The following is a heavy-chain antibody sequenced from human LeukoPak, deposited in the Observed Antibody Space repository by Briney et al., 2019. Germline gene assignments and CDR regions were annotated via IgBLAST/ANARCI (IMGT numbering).Heavy chain of an antibody. CDR2: IIPIFGTA. CDR1: GGTFSSYA. D-gene: IGHD3-10*01. V-gene: IGHV1-69*05. CDR3: ARGGTMVRGVEYFDY. Sequence: ASVKVSCKASGGTFSSYAISWVRQAPGQGLEWMGGIIPIFGTANYAQKFQGRVTITTDESTSTAYMELSSLRSEDTAVYYCARGGTMVRGVEYFDYWGQGTLVTVSS. J-gene: IGHJ4*02.